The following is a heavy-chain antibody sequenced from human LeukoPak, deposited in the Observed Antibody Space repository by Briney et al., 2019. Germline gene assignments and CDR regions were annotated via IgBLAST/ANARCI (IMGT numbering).Heavy chain of an antibody. V-gene: IGHV1-46*01. CDR2: INPSGGST. CDR1: GYTFTSYY. J-gene: IGHJ6*02. D-gene: IGHD3-22*01. CDR3: VRSHYYDTPRYGMDV. Sequence: ASVKVSCKASGYTFTSYYMHWVRQAPGQGLEWMGIINPSGGSTSYAQKFQGRVTMTRDTSTSTVYMELSSLRSEDTAVYYCVRSHYYDTPRYGMDVWGQGTTVTVSS.